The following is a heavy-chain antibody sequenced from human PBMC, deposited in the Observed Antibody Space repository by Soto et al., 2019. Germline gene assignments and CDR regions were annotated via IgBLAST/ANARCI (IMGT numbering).Heavy chain of an antibody. D-gene: IGHD2-15*01. Sequence: ASVKVSCKASHYSFARYGISWVRQSPGQGLEWMGWISTYNSNTKYTQKFQGRVTMTTDTPTSTAYMNLRSLTSDDTAVYYCAREGYCSSGSCALYSHDFFGMDVWGQGTTVTVSS. V-gene: IGHV1-18*01. CDR3: AREGYCSSGSCALYSHDFFGMDV. J-gene: IGHJ6*02. CDR1: HYSFARYG. CDR2: ISTYNSNT.